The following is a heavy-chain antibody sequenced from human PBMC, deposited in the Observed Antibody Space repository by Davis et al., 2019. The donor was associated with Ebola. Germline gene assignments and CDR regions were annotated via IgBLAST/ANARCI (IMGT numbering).Heavy chain of an antibody. Sequence: ASVKVSCKASGYTFNSYGVTWVRQAPGQGLEWMGWISNYNDNTNYAQKLQGRVTMTTDASTRTAYMELRSLRFDDTAMYYCARDTALVSRAFDFWGQGTMVTVSS. J-gene: IGHJ3*01. V-gene: IGHV1-18*01. CDR2: ISNYNDNT. CDR3: ARDTALVSRAFDF. D-gene: IGHD5-18*01. CDR1: GYTFNSYG.